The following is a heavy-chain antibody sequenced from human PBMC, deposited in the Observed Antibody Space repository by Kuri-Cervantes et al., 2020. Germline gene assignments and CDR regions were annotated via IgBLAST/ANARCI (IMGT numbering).Heavy chain of an antibody. Sequence: GSLRLSCAASGFTFSSYGMSWVRQAPGKGLEWVSAISGSDGSTYYADSVKGRFTISRDNSKNTLYLQMNSLRAEDTAVYYCAKGGSTSGYAPLDYWGQGTLVTVSS. D-gene: IGHD2-2*01. CDR3: AKGGSTSGYAPLDY. CDR2: ISGSDGST. J-gene: IGHJ4*02. CDR1: GFTFSSYG. V-gene: IGHV3-23*01.